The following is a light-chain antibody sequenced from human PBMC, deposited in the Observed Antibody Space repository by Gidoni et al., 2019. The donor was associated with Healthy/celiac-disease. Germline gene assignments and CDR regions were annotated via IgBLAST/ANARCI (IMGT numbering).Light chain of an antibody. Sequence: DIVMTQSPDSLAVSLGERATIHCKSSQSVLYSSNNQNYLAWYQQKPGQPPKLLIYWASTRESGVPDRFSGSGSGTDFTLTISSLQAEDVAVYYCQQYYSTPPWTFGQGTKVEIK. CDR1: QSVLYSSNNQNY. CDR3: QQYYSTPPWT. J-gene: IGKJ1*01. CDR2: WAS. V-gene: IGKV4-1*01.